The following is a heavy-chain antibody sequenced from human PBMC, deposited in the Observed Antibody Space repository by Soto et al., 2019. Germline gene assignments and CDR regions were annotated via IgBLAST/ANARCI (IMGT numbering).Heavy chain of an antibody. CDR3: ARENGSGSYYYKNNWFDP. CDR2: IYYSGST. J-gene: IGHJ5*02. Sequence: PSETLSLTCTVSGGSISSGGYYWSWIRQHPGKGLEWIGYIYYSGSTYYNPSLKSRVTISVDTSKNQFSLKLSSVTAADTAVYYCARENGSGSYYYKNNWFDPWGQGTLVTVS. V-gene: IGHV4-31*03. CDR1: GGSISSGGYY. D-gene: IGHD3-10*01.